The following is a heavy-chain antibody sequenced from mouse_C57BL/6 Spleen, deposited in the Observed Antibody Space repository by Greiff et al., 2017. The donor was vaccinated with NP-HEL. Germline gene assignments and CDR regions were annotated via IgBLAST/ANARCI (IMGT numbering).Heavy chain of an antibody. CDR2: INPNNGGT. V-gene: IGHV1-26*01. J-gene: IGHJ3*01. D-gene: IGHD2-3*01. CDR3: AREKEPYDTFAY. CDR1: GYTFTDYY. Sequence: EVQLQQSGPELVKPGASVKISCKASGYTFTDYYMNWVKQSHGKSLEWIGDINPNNGGTSYNQKFKGKATLTVDKSSSTAYMELRSLTSEDSAVYYCAREKEPYDTFAYWGQGTLVTVSA.